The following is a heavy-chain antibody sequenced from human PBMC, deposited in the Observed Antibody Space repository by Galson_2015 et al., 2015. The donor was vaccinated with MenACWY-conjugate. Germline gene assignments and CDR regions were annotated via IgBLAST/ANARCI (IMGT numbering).Heavy chain of an antibody. CDR2: INSDGSST. CDR1: GFTFSNYW. Sequence: LRLSCAASGFTFSNYWLHWVRQVPGKGLVWVSRINSDGSSTNYADSVKGRFTISRDNAKNTLYLQMNSLRAEDTAVYYCARTGGSPPRGFDYWGQGNPGHRLL. CDR3: ARTGGSPPRGFDY. D-gene: IGHD1-26*01. V-gene: IGHV3-74*01. J-gene: IGHJ4*02.